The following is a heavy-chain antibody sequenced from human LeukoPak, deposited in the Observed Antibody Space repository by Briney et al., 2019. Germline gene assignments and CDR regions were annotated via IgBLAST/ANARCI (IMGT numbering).Heavy chain of an antibody. Sequence: PSETLSLTCAVSGYSLSSGNWWSWVRQPPGKGLEWIGEIYHSGSTNYNPSLKSRVTISVDTSKNQFSLKVTSVTAADTAVYYCARNVKGMNVWGQGTTVTVSS. CDR1: GYSLSSGNW. CDR3: ARNVKGMNV. D-gene: IGHD3-16*01. V-gene: IGHV4-4*02. CDR2: IYHSGST. J-gene: IGHJ6*02.